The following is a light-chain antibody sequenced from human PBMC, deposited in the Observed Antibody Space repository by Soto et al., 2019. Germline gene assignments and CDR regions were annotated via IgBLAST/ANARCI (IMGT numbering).Light chain of an antibody. CDR3: QFYDNSLSGSRV. CDR2: GTN. Sequence: QSVRTQPPSVSGAPGQRVTISCTGRRSNIGAGYDVHWYQQLPGTAPKLLIYGTNNRPSGVPDRFSGSKSGMSASLAITGLQAADEANYYCQFYDNSLSGSRVFGGGTKLTVL. CDR1: RSNIGAGYD. V-gene: IGLV1-40*01. J-gene: IGLJ3*02.